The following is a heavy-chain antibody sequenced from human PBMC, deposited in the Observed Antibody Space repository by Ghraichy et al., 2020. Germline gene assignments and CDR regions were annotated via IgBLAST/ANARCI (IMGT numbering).Heavy chain of an antibody. Sequence: GGSLRLSCAASGFTFSSYSMNWVRQAPGKGLEWVSSISSSSSYIYYADSVKGRFTISRDNAKNSLYLQMNSLRAEDTAVYYCARDPIFGGSYQHWGQGTLVTVSS. CDR1: GFTFSSYS. CDR2: ISSSSSYI. J-gene: IGHJ1*01. CDR3: ARDPIFGGSYQH. V-gene: IGHV3-21*01. D-gene: IGHD1-26*01.